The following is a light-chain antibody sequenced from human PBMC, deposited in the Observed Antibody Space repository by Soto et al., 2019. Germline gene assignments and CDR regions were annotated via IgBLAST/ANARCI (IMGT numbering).Light chain of an antibody. Sequence: QSALTQPASVSGSPGQSITISCTGTSSDVGAYNYVSWYQQHPGKAPKLMIYDVSNWPSGVSNRFSGSKTGNTASLTISGLQAEDEADYYCSSYTYSTLDEVFGGGTKVTVL. CDR2: DVS. J-gene: IGLJ2*01. V-gene: IGLV2-14*01. CDR1: SSDVGAYNY. CDR3: SSYTYSTLDEV.